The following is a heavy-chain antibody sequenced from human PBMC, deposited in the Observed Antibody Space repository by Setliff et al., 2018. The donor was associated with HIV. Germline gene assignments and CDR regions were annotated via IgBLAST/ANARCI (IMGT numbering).Heavy chain of an antibody. V-gene: IGHV4-34*01. J-gene: IGHJ4*02. CDR2: INHSGST. CDR1: GGSFSGYY. CDR3: ARQGPPDIVVVPAATYYFDY. D-gene: IGHD2-2*01. Sequence: PSETLSLTCAVYGGSFSGYYWSWIRQSPGKGLEWIGEINHSGSTKYNPSLKSRVTISVDTSKNQFSLKLSSVTAADTAMYYCARQGPPDIVVVPAATYYFDYWGQGTLVTVSS.